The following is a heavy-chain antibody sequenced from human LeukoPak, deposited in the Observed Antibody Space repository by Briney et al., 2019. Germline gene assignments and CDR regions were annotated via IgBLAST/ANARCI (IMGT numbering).Heavy chain of an antibody. CDR1: GGSFSGYY. D-gene: IGHD2-2*01. CDR3: AGVVVVPAAMHY. V-gene: IGHV4-34*01. Sequence: PSETLSLTCAVYGGSFSGYYWSWIRQPPGKGLEWIGEINHSGSTYYNSSLKSRVTISVDTSKNQFSLKLSSVTAADTAVYYCAGVVVVPAAMHYWGQGTLVTVSS. J-gene: IGHJ4*02. CDR2: INHSGST.